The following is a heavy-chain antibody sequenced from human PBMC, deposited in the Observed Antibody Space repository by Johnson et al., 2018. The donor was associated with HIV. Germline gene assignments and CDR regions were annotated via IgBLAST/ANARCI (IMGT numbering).Heavy chain of an antibody. V-gene: IGHV3-64*01. D-gene: IGHD7-27*01. CDR2: FSSNGGST. J-gene: IGHJ3*02. Sequence: VQLVESGGGLVQPGGSLRLSCAASGFTFSRYAMHWVRQAPGKGLAYVSAFSSNGGSTYYANSVKGRFTISRDNSKNTLYLQMNSLRAEDTAVYYCARDGDNPRIWGQGTMVTVSS. CDR1: GFTFSRYA. CDR3: ARDGDNPRI.